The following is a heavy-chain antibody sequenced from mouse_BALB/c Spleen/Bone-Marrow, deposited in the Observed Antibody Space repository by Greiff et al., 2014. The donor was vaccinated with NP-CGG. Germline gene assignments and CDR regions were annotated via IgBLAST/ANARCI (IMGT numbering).Heavy chain of an antibody. CDR2: IHYSGTT. Sequence: EVQLQQSGPDLVKPSQSLSLTCTVTGYSITSGYSCHWIRQFPGNKLEWMGYIHYSGTTNHNPSLKSRFSITRDTSKNQFFLQLNSVTTEDTATYYCARGYYGYDGAWFTYWGQGTLVTVSA. CDR3: ARGYYGYDGAWFTY. J-gene: IGHJ3*01. D-gene: IGHD2-2*01. CDR1: GYSITSGYS. V-gene: IGHV3-1*02.